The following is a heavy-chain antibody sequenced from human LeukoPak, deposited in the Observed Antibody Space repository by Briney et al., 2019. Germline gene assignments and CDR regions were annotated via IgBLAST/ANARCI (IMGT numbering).Heavy chain of an antibody. J-gene: IGHJ6*02. V-gene: IGHV3-7*01. CDR2: IKGDGSEK. Sequence: GGSLRLSCAASGFNFGPYWMSWVRQAPGKGPEWVANIKGDGSEKFYANSVKGRFTISRDNAKNLLFLQMNSLRVEDTAVYYCAKDLREWYYDPNGNYFSYGMDVWGQGTTVVVSS. D-gene: IGHD3-22*01. CDR3: AKDLREWYYDPNGNYFSYGMDV. CDR1: GFNFGPYW.